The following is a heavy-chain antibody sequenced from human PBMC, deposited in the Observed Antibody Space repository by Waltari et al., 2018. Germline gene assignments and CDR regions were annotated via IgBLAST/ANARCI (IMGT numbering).Heavy chain of an antibody. J-gene: IGHJ6*02. CDR1: GLRSSAYS. CDR3: AKDNVGMDV. CDR2: ISASTSYI. V-gene: IGHV3-21*01. Sequence: EPHLVESGGGLLRPGGSLRLSCEASGLRSSAYSMNWVRQAPGKGLEWVSSISASTSYIYYAASVEGRFTISRDNARNSLFLQMNSLRAEDTAVYYCAKDNVGMDVWGQGTTVTVS. D-gene: IGHD3-10*02.